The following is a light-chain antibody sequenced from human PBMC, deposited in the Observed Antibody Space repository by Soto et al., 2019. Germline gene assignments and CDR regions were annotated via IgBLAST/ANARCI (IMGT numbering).Light chain of an antibody. V-gene: IGKV3D-15*01. CDR2: YAS. Sequence: MMTQFPDTLSVTACDTVSLSCASLQSVRTNLAWYQQRPGQAPRLLIHYASTRASDISARFSGSGSGTEFTLTISSLQSEDFAVYYCQQYEKWPPSITFGQGTRLEIK. J-gene: IGKJ5*01. CDR1: QSVRTN. CDR3: QQYEKWPPSIT.